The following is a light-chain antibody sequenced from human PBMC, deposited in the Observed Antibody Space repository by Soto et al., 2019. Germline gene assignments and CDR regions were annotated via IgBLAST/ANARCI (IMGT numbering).Light chain of an antibody. J-gene: IGKJ1*01. CDR3: QEYDSYSRT. Sequence: DIQRTQSPATLSASVGDRVTITCRASQRISRWLAWYQHKPGKAPRLLIYEASTLESGVPSRFSGSGSGAEFTLTISSLQPDDFATYYCQEYDSYSRTFGQGTKVDIK. V-gene: IGKV1-5*03. CDR2: EAS. CDR1: QRISRW.